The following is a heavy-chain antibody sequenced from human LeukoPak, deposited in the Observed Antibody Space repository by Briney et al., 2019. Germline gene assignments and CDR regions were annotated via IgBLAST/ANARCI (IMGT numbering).Heavy chain of an antibody. J-gene: IGHJ3*02. CDR2: IIPIFGTA. CDR3: ARGRYYYDSSGYWSAFDI. D-gene: IGHD3-22*01. Sequence: SVKVSCKASGGAFSSYAISWVRQAPGQGLEWMGGIIPIFGTANYAQKFQGRVTITADESTSTAYMELSSLRSEDTAVYYCARGRYYYDSSGYWSAFDIWGQGTMVTVSS. CDR1: GGAFSSYA. V-gene: IGHV1-69*13.